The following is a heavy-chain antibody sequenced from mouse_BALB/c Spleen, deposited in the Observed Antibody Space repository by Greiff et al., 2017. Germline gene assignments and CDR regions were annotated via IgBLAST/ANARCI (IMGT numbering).Heavy chain of an antibody. J-gene: IGHJ4*01. CDR1: GYSITSDYA. Sequence: EVKLMESGPGLVKPSQSLSLTCTVTGYSITSDYAWNWIRQFPGNKLEWMGYISYSGSTSYNPSLKSRISITRDTSKNQFFLQLNSVTTEDTATYYCARSGSYGNYGAMDYWGQGTSVTVSS. D-gene: IGHD2-1*01. V-gene: IGHV3-2*02. CDR3: ARSGSYGNYGAMDY. CDR2: ISYSGST.